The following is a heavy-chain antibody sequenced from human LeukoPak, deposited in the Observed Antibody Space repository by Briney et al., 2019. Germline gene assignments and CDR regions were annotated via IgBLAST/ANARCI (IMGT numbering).Heavy chain of an antibody. D-gene: IGHD1-26*01. CDR1: GFTVSDNY. CDR2: ISSSSSTI. Sequence: GGSLRLSCVGSGFTVSDNYMNWVRQAPGKGLEWVSYISSSSSTIYYADSVKGRFTISRDNAKNSLYLQMNSLRDEDTAVYYCARGEGGSYYPDYWGQGTLVTVSS. V-gene: IGHV3-48*02. CDR3: ARGEGGSYYPDY. J-gene: IGHJ4*02.